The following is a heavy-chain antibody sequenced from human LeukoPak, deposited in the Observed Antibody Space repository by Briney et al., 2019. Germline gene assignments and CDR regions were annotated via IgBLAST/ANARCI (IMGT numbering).Heavy chain of an antibody. Sequence: PSETLSLTCTVSGGSISSSSYYWGWIRQPPGKGLEWIGYIYYSGSTNYNPSLKSRVTISVDTSKNQFSLKLSSVTAADTAVYYCARAPSRGSWYPPYWYFDLWGRGTLVTVSS. CDR2: IYYSGST. V-gene: IGHV4-61*05. CDR3: ARAPSRGSWYPPYWYFDL. J-gene: IGHJ2*01. CDR1: GGSISSSSYY. D-gene: IGHD6-13*01.